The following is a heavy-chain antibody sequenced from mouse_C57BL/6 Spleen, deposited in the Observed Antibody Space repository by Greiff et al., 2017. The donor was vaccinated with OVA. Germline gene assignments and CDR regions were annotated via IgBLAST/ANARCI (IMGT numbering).Heavy chain of an antibody. CDR2: LNPNNGGT. CDR3: ARWDYGSSYGYFDV. D-gene: IGHD1-1*01. V-gene: IGHV1-22*01. J-gene: IGHJ1*03. CDR1: GYTFTDYN. Sequence: VQLKQSGPELVKPGASVKMSCKASGYTFTDYNMHWVKQSHGKSLEWIGYLNPNNGGTSYNQKFKGKATLTVNKSSSTAYMELRSLTSEDSAVYYGARWDYGSSYGYFDVWGTGTTVTVSS.